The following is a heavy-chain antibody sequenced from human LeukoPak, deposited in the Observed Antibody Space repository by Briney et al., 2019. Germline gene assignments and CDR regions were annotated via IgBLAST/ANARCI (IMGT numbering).Heavy chain of an antibody. CDR1: GFTFDGNS. Sequence: GGSLRLSCAVSGFTFDGNSINWVRQAPGKGLEWVSYISSSGTMRYYADSVKGRFTISRDNAKNSVYLQMNSLRAEDTAVYYCARDLGTDYGSVDNWGQGTLVTVSS. J-gene: IGHJ4*02. CDR3: ARDLGTDYGSVDN. V-gene: IGHV3-48*04. D-gene: IGHD3-10*01. CDR2: ISSSGTMR.